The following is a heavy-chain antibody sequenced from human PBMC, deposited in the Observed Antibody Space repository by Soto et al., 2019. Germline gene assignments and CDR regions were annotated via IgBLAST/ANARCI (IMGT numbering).Heavy chain of an antibody. CDR2: IYYSGST. CDR1: GGSISSSSYY. J-gene: IGHJ4*02. CDR3: ARQTVQQLEGNPDY. V-gene: IGHV4-39*01. Sequence: SETLSLTCTVSGGSISSSSYYWGWIRQPPGKGLEWIGSIYYSGSTYYNPSLRGRVTISVDTSKNQFSLKLSSVTAADAAVYYCARQTVQQLEGNPDYWGQGTLVTVSS. D-gene: IGHD6-13*01.